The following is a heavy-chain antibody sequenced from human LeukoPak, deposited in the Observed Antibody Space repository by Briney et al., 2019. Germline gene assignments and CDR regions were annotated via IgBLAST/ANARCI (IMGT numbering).Heavy chain of an antibody. Sequence: PGGSLRLSCAAFGFPFSTPFNINAMTWVRQAPGKGLEWVATMNHVGTIIHYADSVKGRFTISRDNSKNTLYLQMNSLRPEDTAVYYCAKNSPGISYYSFHYWGQGTLVTVSS. J-gene: IGHJ4*02. CDR3: AKNSPGISYYSFHY. CDR1: GFPFSTPFNINA. CDR2: MNHVGTII. V-gene: IGHV3-23*01. D-gene: IGHD3-22*01.